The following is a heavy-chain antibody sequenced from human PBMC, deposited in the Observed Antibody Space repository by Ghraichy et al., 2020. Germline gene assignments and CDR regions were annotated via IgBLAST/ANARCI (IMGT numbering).Heavy chain of an antibody. CDR2: IFDNANTH. CDR1: IGSLTGAY. D-gene: IGHD2-21*02. V-gene: IGHV4-59*01. CDR3: AKGPRGHFGPLDS. Sequence: SETLSLTCNVSIGSLTGAYWSWVRQSPGKGLDWIGYIFDNANTHNYNPSFKSRVSMSLGTSKNQFSLELSSVTAADMAVYYCAKGPRGHFGPLDSWGPGILVTVSS. J-gene: IGHJ5*01.